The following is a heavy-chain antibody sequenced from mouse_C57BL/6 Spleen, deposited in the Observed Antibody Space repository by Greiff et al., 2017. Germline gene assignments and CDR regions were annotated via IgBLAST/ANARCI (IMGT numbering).Heavy chain of an antibody. D-gene: IGHD1-1*01. Sequence: QVQLKQSGPGLVAPSQSLSITCTVSGFSLTSYGVHWVRQPPGKGLEWLVVIWSDGSTTYNSALKSRLSISKDNSKSQVFLKMNSLQTDDTAMYYCARQWDYYGSSYGYYAMDYWGQGTSVTVSS. CDR1: GFSLTSYG. V-gene: IGHV2-6-1*01. J-gene: IGHJ4*01. CDR2: IWSDGST. CDR3: ARQWDYYGSSYGYYAMDY.